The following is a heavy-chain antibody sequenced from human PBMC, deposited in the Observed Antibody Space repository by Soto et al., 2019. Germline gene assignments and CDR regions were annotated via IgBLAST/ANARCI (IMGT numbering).Heavy chain of an antibody. J-gene: IGHJ5*02. Sequence: PSETLSLTCTVSGGYISTSPFNWAWIRQPPGKGLEWIGYINYSGSTNYNPSLKSRVTISVDTSKNQFSLKLSSVTAADTAVYYCTYSSSWYGTDFDPRGQGTLVTVSS. V-gene: IGHV4-61*05. CDR3: TYSSSWYGTDFDP. D-gene: IGHD6-13*01. CDR2: INYSGST. CDR1: GGYISTSPFN.